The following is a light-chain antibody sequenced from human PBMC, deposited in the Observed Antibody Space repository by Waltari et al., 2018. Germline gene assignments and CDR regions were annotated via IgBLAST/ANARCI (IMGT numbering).Light chain of an antibody. V-gene: IGKV3-20*01. Sequence: ARRRFSRSYLVWCHQKPGRAPRCLIYGAPRRATGIADSFSGSGCGTECNLTIRRLAPEDFAVYYCQQYGSAPRTFGQGTKLEIK. CDR1: RRFSRSY. J-gene: IGKJ1*01. CDR3: QQYGSAPRT. CDR2: GAP.